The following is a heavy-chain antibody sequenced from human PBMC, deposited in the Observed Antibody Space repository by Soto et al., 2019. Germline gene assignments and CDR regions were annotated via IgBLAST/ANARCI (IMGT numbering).Heavy chain of an antibody. CDR2: FDPEDGET. J-gene: IGHJ5*02. Sequence: ASVKVSCKVSGYTLTELSMHWVRQAPGKGLGWMGGFDPEDGETIYAQKFQGRVTMTGDTSTDTAYMELSSLRSEDTAVYYCATVPHLRFLEWLLDPWGQGTLVTVSS. CDR3: ATVPHLRFLEWLLDP. D-gene: IGHD3-3*01. V-gene: IGHV1-24*01. CDR1: GYTLTELS.